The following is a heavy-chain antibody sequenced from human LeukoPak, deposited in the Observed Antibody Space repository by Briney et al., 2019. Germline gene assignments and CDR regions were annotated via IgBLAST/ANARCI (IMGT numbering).Heavy chain of an antibody. J-gene: IGHJ6*03. V-gene: IGHV3-7*01. Sequence: PGGSLRLSCAASGFTFSTYWMTWVRQAPGEGLEWVANIEQDGSEKYFVDSVKGRFTISRDNSKNTLYLQMGSLRAEDMAVYYCARALGCSSTSCHTNYYYYYMDVWGKGTTVTVSS. CDR1: GFTFSTYW. CDR2: IEQDGSEK. CDR3: ARALGCSSTSCHTNYYYYYMDV. D-gene: IGHD2-2*01.